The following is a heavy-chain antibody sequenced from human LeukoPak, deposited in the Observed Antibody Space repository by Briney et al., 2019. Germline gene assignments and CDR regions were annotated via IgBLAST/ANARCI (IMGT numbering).Heavy chain of an antibody. J-gene: IGHJ4*02. Sequence: GGSLRLSCAASGFTFSNAWMSWVRQAPGKGLEWVGRIKSKTDGGTTDYAAPVKGRFTISRDDSKNTLYLQMNSLKTDDTAVYYCTTDRLSVTTVTTDYWGQGTLVTVSS. CDR2: IKSKTDGGTT. D-gene: IGHD4-17*01. CDR1: GFTFSNAW. CDR3: TTDRLSVTTVTTDY. V-gene: IGHV3-15*01.